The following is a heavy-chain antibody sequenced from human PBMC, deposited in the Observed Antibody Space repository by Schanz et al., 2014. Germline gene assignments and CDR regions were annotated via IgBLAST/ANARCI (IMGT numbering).Heavy chain of an antibody. V-gene: IGHV3-48*01. CDR2: VSRSTPDI. D-gene: IGHD4-17*01. CDR3: ARKMKLGVYGGKGHDSLDI. J-gene: IGHJ3*02. Sequence: EVKLLESGGSLVRPGGSLRLSCAASGFTFSTYAMAWVRQAPGKGLEWVSYVSRSTPDIYYADSVKGRFTMSRDNAKNSVFLQMNSLRAEDTAVYYCARKMKLGVYGGKGHDSLDIWGQGTMVTVSS. CDR1: GFTFSTYA.